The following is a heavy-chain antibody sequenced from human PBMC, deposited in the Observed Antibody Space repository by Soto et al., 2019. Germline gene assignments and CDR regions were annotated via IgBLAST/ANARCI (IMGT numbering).Heavy chain of an antibody. J-gene: IGHJ4*02. D-gene: IGHD5-12*01. Sequence: SETLSLTCTVSGGSINTFYWSWVRQPAGKGLEWIGRIFSSGSTSFSPSLESRVAMSVDTSKNHFSLNLSSVTAADMAVYYCAREGSYSAYYFAHGTQLWSFVFWGQGALVTVSS. CDR2: IFSSGST. CDR1: GGSINTFY. CDR3: AREGSYSAYYFAHGTQLWSFVF. V-gene: IGHV4-4*07.